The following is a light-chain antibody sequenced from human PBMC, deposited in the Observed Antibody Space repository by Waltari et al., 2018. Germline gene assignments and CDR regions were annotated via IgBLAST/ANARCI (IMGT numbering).Light chain of an antibody. V-gene: IGKV1-5*03. CDR3: QQYNSYRWT. CDR2: KAS. CDR1: QSISSW. Sequence: DIQMTQSPSTLSASVGDRVTITCRASQSISSWLAWYQQKPGKVPKLLIYKASSLESGVPSRFRGSGAGTEFTLTMSSLQPDDFATYSCQQYNSYRWTFGQGTKVEIK. J-gene: IGKJ1*01.